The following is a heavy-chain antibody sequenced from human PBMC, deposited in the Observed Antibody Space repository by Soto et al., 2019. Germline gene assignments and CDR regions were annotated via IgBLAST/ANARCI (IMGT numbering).Heavy chain of an antibody. CDR3: ARHFSYSSSFPGRRFDP. CDR2: IDPSDSYT. D-gene: IGHD6-13*01. V-gene: IGHV5-10-1*01. J-gene: IGHJ5*02. CDR1: GYSFTSYW. Sequence: GESLKISCKGSGYSFTSYWISWVRQMPGKGLEWMGRIDPSDSYTNYSPSFQGHVTISADKSISTAYLQWSSLKASDTAMYYCARHFSYSSSFPGRRFDPWGQGTLVTSPQ.